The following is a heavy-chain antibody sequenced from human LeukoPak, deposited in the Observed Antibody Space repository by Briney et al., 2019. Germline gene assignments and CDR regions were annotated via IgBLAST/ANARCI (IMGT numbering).Heavy chain of an antibody. Sequence: SETLSLTCTVSGASMDSYFFHWIRQAPGKGLEWIGNVHYNGNTKYNPSLKSRVTISVDTSRNKFSLKVSFVTAADTALYYCARHRYAETSGMDVWGPGNTVIVSS. J-gene: IGHJ6*02. CDR1: GASMDSYF. CDR3: ARHRYAETSGMDV. D-gene: IGHD2-2*01. CDR2: VHYNGNT. V-gene: IGHV4-59*08.